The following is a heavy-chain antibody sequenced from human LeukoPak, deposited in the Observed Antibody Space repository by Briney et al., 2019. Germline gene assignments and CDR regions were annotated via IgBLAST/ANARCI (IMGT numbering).Heavy chain of an antibody. J-gene: IGHJ3*02. CDR1: GFTFSSYS. CDR2: ISSSSGSI. Sequence: PGGSLRLSCAASGFTFSSYSMNWVRQAPGKGLEWVSFISSSSGSIYYADSVKGRFTVSRDNAKNSLYLQMNSLRAEDTAVDYCARAVVTPDAFDIWGQGTMVTVSS. D-gene: IGHD4-23*01. CDR3: ARAVVTPDAFDI. V-gene: IGHV3-48*04.